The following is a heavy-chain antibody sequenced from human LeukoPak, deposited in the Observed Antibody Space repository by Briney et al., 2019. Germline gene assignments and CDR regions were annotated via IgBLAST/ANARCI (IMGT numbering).Heavy chain of an antibody. J-gene: IGHJ4*02. CDR2: ISSRSSYI. V-gene: IGHV3-21*01. Sequence: GGSLRLSCAASGFTFSSYSMNWVRQAPGKGLEWVSSISSRSSYIYYADSVKGRFTISRGNAKNSLYLQMNSLRAEDTAVYYCARAGITKKASSYFDYWGQGTLVTVSS. D-gene: IGHD3-10*01. CDR1: GFTFSSYS. CDR3: ARAGITKKASSYFDY.